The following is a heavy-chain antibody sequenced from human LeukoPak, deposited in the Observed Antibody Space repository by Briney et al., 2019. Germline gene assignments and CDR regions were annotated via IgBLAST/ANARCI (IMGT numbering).Heavy chain of an antibody. Sequence: GESLKISCKGSGSRFTSYWIGWVRQMPGKGLEWMGIIYPGDSDTRYSPSFQGQVTISADKSISTAYLQWSSLQASDTAMYYCARLRDFWSGYFSYWGQGTLVTVSS. CDR3: ARLRDFWSGYFSY. CDR2: IYPGDSDT. CDR1: GSRFTSYW. V-gene: IGHV5-51*01. D-gene: IGHD3-3*01. J-gene: IGHJ4*02.